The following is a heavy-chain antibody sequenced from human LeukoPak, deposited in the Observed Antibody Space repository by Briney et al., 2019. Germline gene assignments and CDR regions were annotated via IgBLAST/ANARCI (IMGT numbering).Heavy chain of an antibody. V-gene: IGHV4-4*07. CDR1: GGSIKDYY. CDR2: IYTTGST. J-gene: IGHJ4*02. D-gene: IGHD3-10*01. Sequence: SETLSLTCTVSGGSIKDYYWTWIRQPAGKGLEWIGRIYTTGSTNYNPSLQSRVTMSVDMSKNQFSLKLTPVTAADTAMYYCARDRFGYYFDYWGQGTLVTVSS. CDR3: ARDRFGYYFDY.